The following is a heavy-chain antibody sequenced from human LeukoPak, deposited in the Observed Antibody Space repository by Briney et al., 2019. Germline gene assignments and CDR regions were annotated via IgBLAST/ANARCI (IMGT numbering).Heavy chain of an antibody. D-gene: IGHD1-1*01. CDR2: IYYSGST. V-gene: IGHV4-31*03. CDR1: GGSISSAPYY. J-gene: IGHJ4*02. Sequence: PSETLSLTCTVSGGSISSAPYYWSWIRQHPGKGLEWIGYIYYSGSTYYNPSLKGRVTISVVTSKNQFSLKLSSVTAADTAIYYCASGDNDPLFDYWGQGTLVTVSS. CDR3: ASGDNDPLFDY.